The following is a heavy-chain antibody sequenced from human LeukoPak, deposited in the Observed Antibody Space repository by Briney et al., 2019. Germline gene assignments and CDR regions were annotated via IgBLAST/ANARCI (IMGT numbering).Heavy chain of an antibody. CDR2: ISSSGSTI. J-gene: IGHJ6*04. CDR1: GFTFSSYS. D-gene: IGHD3-10*02. V-gene: IGHV3-48*04. Sequence: PGGSLRLSCAASGFTFSSYSMNWVRQAPGKGLKWVSSISSSGSTIYYADSVKGRFTISRDNAKNSLYLQMNSLRAEDTAVYYCAELGITMIGGVWGKGTTVTISS. CDR3: AELGITMIGGV.